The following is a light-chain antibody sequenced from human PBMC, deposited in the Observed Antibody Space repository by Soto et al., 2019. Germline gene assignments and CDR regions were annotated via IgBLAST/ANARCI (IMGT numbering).Light chain of an antibody. J-gene: IGKJ1*01. CDR2: GAS. CDR3: QQSYSTPQT. V-gene: IGKV3-20*01. Sequence: EIVLTQSPGTLSLSPGERAALSCRASQSVRGRYLAWYQQRPGQAPRLLIYGASSRATGIPDRFTGSGSGTDFTLTISSLQPEDFATYYCQQSYSTPQTFGQGTKVEIK. CDR1: QSVRGRY.